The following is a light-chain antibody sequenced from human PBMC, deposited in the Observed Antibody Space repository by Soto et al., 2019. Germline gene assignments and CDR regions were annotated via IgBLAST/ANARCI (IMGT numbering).Light chain of an antibody. CDR3: QQRSDWPPV. J-gene: IGKJ4*01. Sequence: EIVLTQSPATLSLSPGERATLSCRASQSLRGYLDWYQQKPGQAPRLLIYDVSTRATGIPARFSGSGSGTDFTLTINSLEPEYFAVYFCQQRSDWPPVFGGGTKVEI. V-gene: IGKV3-11*01. CDR1: QSLRGY. CDR2: DVS.